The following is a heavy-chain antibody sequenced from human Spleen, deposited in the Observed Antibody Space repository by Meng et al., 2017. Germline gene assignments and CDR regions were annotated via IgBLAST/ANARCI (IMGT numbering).Heavy chain of an antibody. J-gene: IGHJ5*02. Sequence: QVQLQQWGAGLLKPSDTLSLTCVVSGGSFSDYYWSWIRQPPGKGLEWIGEINHSGSTNYNPSLESRATISVDTSQNNLSLKLSSVTAADTAVYYCARGRGYSYGYVVVVWFDPWGQGTLVTVSS. CDR1: GGSFSDYY. D-gene: IGHD5-18*01. V-gene: IGHV4-34*01. CDR3: ARGRGYSYGYVVVVWFDP. CDR2: INHSGST.